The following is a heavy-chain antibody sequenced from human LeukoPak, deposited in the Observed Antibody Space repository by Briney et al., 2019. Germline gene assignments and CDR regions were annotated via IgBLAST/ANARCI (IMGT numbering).Heavy chain of an antibody. V-gene: IGHV3-7*03. CDR1: GFTFSSYW. CDR3: ARGGGLDV. J-gene: IGHJ6*02. CDR2: INHNGNVN. D-gene: IGHD3-16*01. Sequence: GGSLRLSCAASGFTFSSYWMNWARQAPGQGLEGVASINHNGNVNYYVDSVKGRFTISRDNAKNSVYLQMSNLRAEDTAVYFCARGGGLDVWGQGATVTVSS.